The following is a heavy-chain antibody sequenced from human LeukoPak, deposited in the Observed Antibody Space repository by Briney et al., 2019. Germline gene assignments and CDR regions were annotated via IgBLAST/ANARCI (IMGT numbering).Heavy chain of an antibody. CDR3: ARGATGDRLGY. J-gene: IGHJ4*02. Sequence: GGSLRLSCAASGFTFSTYSMNWVRQAPGKGLEWISYISSSSNTIYYADSGKGRFTISRDNAKNSLYLQMNSLRAEDRAVYYCARGATGDRLGYLGQGSLVTVSS. CDR2: ISSSSNTI. D-gene: IGHD7-27*01. CDR1: GFTFSTYS. V-gene: IGHV3-48*01.